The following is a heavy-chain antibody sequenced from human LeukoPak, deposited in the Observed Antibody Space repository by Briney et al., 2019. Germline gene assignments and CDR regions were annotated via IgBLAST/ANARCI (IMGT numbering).Heavy chain of an antibody. J-gene: IGHJ4*02. CDR3: ARDRYCSGRSCYGPPDY. CDR1: GDSISSRSYY. CDR2: IYYSEGT. Sequence: SSETLSLTCTVSGDSISSRSYYWGWIRQPPGKGLEWIGSIYYSEGTYYNPSLKSRVTISIDTSKNQFSLKLNSVTAADTAVYYCARDRYCSGRSCYGPPDYWGQGVLATVSS. D-gene: IGHD2-15*01. V-gene: IGHV4-39*07.